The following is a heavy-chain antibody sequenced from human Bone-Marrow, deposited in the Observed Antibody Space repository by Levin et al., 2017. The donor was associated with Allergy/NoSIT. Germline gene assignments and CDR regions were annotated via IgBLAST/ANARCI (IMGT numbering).Heavy chain of an antibody. J-gene: IGHJ4*02. CDR3: ARVRGIAVAGTYDY. CDR2: INAGNGNT. D-gene: IGHD6-19*01. Sequence: ASVKVSCKASGYTFTSYAMHWVRQAPGQRLEWMGWINAGNGNTKYSQKFQGRVTITRDTSASTAYMELSSLRSEDTAVYYCARVRGIAVAGTYDYWGQGTLVTVSS. CDR1: GYTFTSYA. V-gene: IGHV1-3*01.